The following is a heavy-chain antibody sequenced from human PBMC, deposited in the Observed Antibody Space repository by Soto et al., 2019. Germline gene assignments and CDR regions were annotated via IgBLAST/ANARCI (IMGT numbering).Heavy chain of an antibody. CDR3: ARGPMGGTYYLRHDGMDV. D-gene: IGHD3-10*01. CDR2: FYHSGST. CDR1: GGSVSSGSYS. Sequence: QVQLQESGPGLVKPSETLSLTCTVSGGSVSSGSYSWSWIRQSPGKGLEWIGYFYHSGSTKYNPSLSSRVTISVDTSQNQLSLKLSSLTAADTAVYYCARGPMGGTYYLRHDGMDVWGHGTTVTVSS. V-gene: IGHV4-61*01. J-gene: IGHJ6*02.